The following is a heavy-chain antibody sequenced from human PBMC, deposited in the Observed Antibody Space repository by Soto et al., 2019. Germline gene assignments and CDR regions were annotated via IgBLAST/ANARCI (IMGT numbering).Heavy chain of an antibody. V-gene: IGHV1-18*04. D-gene: IGHD2-15*01. Sequence: ASVKVSCKASGYTFTSYGISWVRQAPGQGLEWMGWISAYNGNTNYAQKLQGRVTITADKSTSTAYMELSSLRSEDTAVYYCARGCGGGSCNYYGMDVWGQGTTVTVSS. CDR3: ARGCGGGSCNYYGMDV. CDR2: ISAYNGNT. J-gene: IGHJ6*02. CDR1: GYTFTSYG.